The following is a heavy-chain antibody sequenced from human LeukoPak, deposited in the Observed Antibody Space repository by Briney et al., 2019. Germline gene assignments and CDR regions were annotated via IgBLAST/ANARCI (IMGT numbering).Heavy chain of an antibody. Sequence: SETLSLTCAVYGGSFSGYYWSWVRQPPGKGLEWIGEINHSGSTNYNPSLKSQVTISVDTSKTQFSLTLSSVTAADTAVYYCASGSPDCSSTSCSPPRYYYYGMDVWGQGTTVTVSS. CDR3: ASGSPDCSSTSCSPPRYYYYGMDV. V-gene: IGHV4-34*01. J-gene: IGHJ6*02. D-gene: IGHD2-2*01. CDR1: GGSFSGYY. CDR2: INHSGST.